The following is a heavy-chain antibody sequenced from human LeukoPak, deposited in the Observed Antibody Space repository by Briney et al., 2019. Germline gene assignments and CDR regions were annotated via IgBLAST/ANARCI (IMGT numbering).Heavy chain of an antibody. CDR2: ISAYNGNT. V-gene: IGHV1-18*01. Sequence: ASVKASCKASGYTFTSYGISWVRQAPGQGLEWMGWISAYNGNTNYAQKLQGRVTMTTDTSTSTAYMELRSLRSDDTAVYYCARDRRGMVRGVIPFDYWGQGTLVTVSS. CDR1: GYTFTSYG. D-gene: IGHD3-10*01. J-gene: IGHJ4*02. CDR3: ARDRRGMVRGVIPFDY.